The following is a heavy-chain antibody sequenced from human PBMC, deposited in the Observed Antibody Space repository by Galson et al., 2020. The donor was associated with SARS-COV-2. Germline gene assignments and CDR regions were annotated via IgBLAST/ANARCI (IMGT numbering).Heavy chain of an antibody. D-gene: IGHD3-22*01. CDR3: ARRRYYYDSSGPDTDY. V-gene: IGHV5-51*01. J-gene: IGHJ4*02. Sequence: GASLKISCKGSGYSFTSYWIGWVRQMPGKGLEWMGIIYPGDSDTRYSPSFQGQVTISADKSISTAYLQWSSLKASDTAMYYCARRRYYYDSSGPDTDYWGQGTLVTVSS. CDR1: GYSFTSYW. CDR2: IYPGDSDT.